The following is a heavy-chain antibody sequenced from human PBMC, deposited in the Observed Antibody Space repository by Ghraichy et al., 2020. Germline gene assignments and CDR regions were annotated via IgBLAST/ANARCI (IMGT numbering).Heavy chain of an antibody. D-gene: IGHD7-27*01. CDR2: IYYSGST. Sequence: SETLSLTCTVSGGSISSYYWSWIRQPPGKGLEWIGYIYYSGSTNYNPSLKSRVTISVDTSKNQFSLKLSSVTAADTAVYYCARPHGGLTGDNWYFDLWGRGTLVTVSS. J-gene: IGHJ2*01. V-gene: IGHV4-59*08. CDR1: GGSISSYY. CDR3: ARPHGGLTGDNWYFDL.